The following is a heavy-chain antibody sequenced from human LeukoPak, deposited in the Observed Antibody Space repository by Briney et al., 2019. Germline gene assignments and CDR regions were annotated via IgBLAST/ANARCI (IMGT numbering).Heavy chain of an antibody. CDR3: ARTSRHFYASGSNSIPWPDGMDV. CDR2: IYYTGKT. V-gene: IGHV4-59*01. Sequence: SETLSLTCTVSGGSISNYFWTWLRQPPGKGLEWIAYIYYTGKTDPNPSLKSRVTISVDTSKNQFSLRLSSVTAADTAVYYCARTSRHFYASGSNSIPWPDGMDVWGLGTAVTVSS. J-gene: IGHJ6*02. D-gene: IGHD3-10*01. CDR1: GGSISNYF.